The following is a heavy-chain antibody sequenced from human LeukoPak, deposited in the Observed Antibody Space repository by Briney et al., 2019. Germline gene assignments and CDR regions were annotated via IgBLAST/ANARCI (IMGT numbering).Heavy chain of an antibody. Sequence: GGSLRLSCAASGFTVSSNYMSWVRQAPGKGLEWVSVIYSGGSTYYADSVKGRFTISRDNSKNTLYLQMNSLRAEDTAVYYCARDARGFGELSYYYYYYMDVWGKGTTVTISS. CDR2: IYSGGST. V-gene: IGHV3-53*01. J-gene: IGHJ6*03. CDR3: ARDARGFGELSYYYYYYMDV. D-gene: IGHD3-10*01. CDR1: GFTVSSNY.